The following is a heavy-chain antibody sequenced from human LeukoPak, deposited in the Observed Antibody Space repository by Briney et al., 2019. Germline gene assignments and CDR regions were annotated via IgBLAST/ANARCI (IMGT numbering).Heavy chain of an antibody. CDR1: GLSFSSYD. CDR3: AREMSDTVTWGWYFDL. Sequence: GGSLRLSSAASGLSFSSYDMHWVRQATGKGLEWVSAIGTKGDTYYSDSVRGRFTISRENGKNSLYLQMNSLRAGDTAVYYCAREMSDTVTWGWYFDLWGRGTLVTVSS. CDR2: IGTKGDT. D-gene: IGHD4-17*01. V-gene: IGHV3-13*01. J-gene: IGHJ2*01.